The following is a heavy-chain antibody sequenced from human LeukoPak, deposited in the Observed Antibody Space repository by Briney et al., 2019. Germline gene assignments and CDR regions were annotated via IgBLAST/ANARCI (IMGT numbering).Heavy chain of an antibody. V-gene: IGHV3-7*01. CDR1: GFTFSSYW. CDR3: AREVGYYGSGSFDY. D-gene: IGHD3-10*01. Sequence: PGGSLRLSCAASGFTFSSYWMSWVRQAPGKGQERVANIKQDGSEKYYVDSVKGRFTISRDNAKNSLYLQMNSLRAEDTAVYYCAREVGYYGSGSFDYWGQGTLATVSS. CDR2: IKQDGSEK. J-gene: IGHJ4*02.